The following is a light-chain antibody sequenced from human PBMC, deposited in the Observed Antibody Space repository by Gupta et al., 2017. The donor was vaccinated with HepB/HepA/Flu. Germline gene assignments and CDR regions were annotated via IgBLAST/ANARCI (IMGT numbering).Light chain of an antibody. V-gene: IGLV1-51*01. J-gene: IGLJ3*02. CDR3: GSWDSSLGGGV. CDR2: DNN. Sequence: QSVLTQPPSVSAAPGQKVTISCSGSSPTIGTNYVSWYQQRPGTAPKLLIYDNNKRRSGIPDRFSGSKSGTSATLDITGLQTGDEADYYCGSWDSSLGGGVFGGGTKLTGL. CDR1: SPTIGTNY.